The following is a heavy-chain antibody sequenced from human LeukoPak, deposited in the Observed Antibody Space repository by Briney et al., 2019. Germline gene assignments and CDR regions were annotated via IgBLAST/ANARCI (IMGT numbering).Heavy chain of an antibody. V-gene: IGHV3-48*03. Sequence: PGGSLRLSCAVSGFTFSSYEMNWVRQAPGKGLEWVSYISNSGSAIYYADSVKGRFTISRDNAKNSLYLQMNSLRAEDTALYYCARNSGYDLNYYYMDVWGKGTTVTVSS. J-gene: IGHJ6*03. CDR2: ISNSGSAI. CDR3: ARNSGYDLNYYYMDV. D-gene: IGHD5-12*01. CDR1: GFTFSSYE.